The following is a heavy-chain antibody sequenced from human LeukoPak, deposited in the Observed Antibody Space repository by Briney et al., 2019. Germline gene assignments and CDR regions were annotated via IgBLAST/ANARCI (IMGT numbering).Heavy chain of an antibody. D-gene: IGHD3-16*01. CDR2: FSAYNCNT. V-gene: IGHV1-18*01. Sequence: ASVKVSCTASGYTFTSYGISWVRQSPGQGLEWMGWFSAYNCNTNYAQKLQCRVTMTTDISTSTAYMELRSLRSDNTTVYYCARDGGGGLDYWGEGTLVTVSS. CDR1: GYTFTSYG. CDR3: ARDGGGGLDY. J-gene: IGHJ4*02.